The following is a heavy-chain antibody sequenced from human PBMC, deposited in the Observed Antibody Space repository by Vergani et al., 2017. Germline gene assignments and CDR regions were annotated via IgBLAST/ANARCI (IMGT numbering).Heavy chain of an antibody. CDR2: IIPIFGTA. Sequence: QVQLVQSGAEVKKPGSSVKVSCKASGGTFSSYAISWVRQAPGQGLEWMGGIIPIFGTANYAQKFQGRVTIPADESTSTAYMALGSLRSEDTAVYYCARALGYCSGGSCYVDYYYYGIDVWGQGTTVTVSS. CDR3: ARALGYCSGGSCYVDYYYYGIDV. V-gene: IGHV1-69*01. D-gene: IGHD2-15*01. CDR1: GGTFSSYA. J-gene: IGHJ6*02.